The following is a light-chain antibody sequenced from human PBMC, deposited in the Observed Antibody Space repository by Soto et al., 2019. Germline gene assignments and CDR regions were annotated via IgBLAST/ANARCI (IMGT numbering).Light chain of an antibody. CDR1: QDIAIY. CDR2: AAS. V-gene: IGKV1-9*01. CDR3: QQYSSYSET. Sequence: IQLTQSPSSLSASVGDRVTITCRASQDIAIYLAWYQQTPGEAPKLLIYAASTLYGGVPSRFSGSGSGTDFALTITSLHAEDFATYYCQQYSSYSETFGQGTK. J-gene: IGKJ2*01.